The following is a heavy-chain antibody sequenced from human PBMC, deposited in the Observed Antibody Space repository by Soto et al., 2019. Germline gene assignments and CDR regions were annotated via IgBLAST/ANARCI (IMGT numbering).Heavy chain of an antibody. CDR1: GFTFRNSG. CDR3: AKYANDYIWEYYFDY. Sequence: GGSLRLSCAASGFTFRNSGMHWVRQAPGKGLEWVAFISHDGSSQDYLDSVKGRFTISRDNSKNTLSLQMNSLRADDTAVYYCAKYANDYIWEYYFDYWGQGTLVTVSS. J-gene: IGHJ4*02. D-gene: IGHD3-16*01. CDR2: ISHDGSSQ. V-gene: IGHV3-30*18.